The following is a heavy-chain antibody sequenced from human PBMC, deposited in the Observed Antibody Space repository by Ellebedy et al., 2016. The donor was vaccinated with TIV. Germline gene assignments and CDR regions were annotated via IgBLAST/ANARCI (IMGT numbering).Heavy chain of an antibody. CDR1: GYTFTSYA. V-gene: IGHV1-3*01. J-gene: IGHJ4*02. Sequence: AASVKVSCKASGYTFTSYAMHWARQAPGQRLEWMGWINAGNGNTKYSQKFQGRVTITRDTSASTAYMELSSLRSEDTAVYYCARSGGSRTSCYEWGQGTLVTVSS. CDR3: ARSGGSRTSCYE. CDR2: INAGNGNT. D-gene: IGHD2-2*01.